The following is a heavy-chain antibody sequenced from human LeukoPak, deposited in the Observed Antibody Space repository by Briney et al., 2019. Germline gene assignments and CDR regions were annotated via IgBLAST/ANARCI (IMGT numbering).Heavy chain of an antibody. CDR2: IYYSGST. CDR3: ALGGYSGYDYYYYMDV. V-gene: IGHV4-59*01. J-gene: IGHJ6*03. CDR1: VGSISSYY. Sequence: SETLSLTCTVSVGSISSYYWSWIRQPPGKGLEWIGYIYYSGSTNYNPSLKSRVTISVDTSKNQFSLKLSSVTAADTAVYYCALGGYSGYDYYYYMDVWGKGTTVTISS. D-gene: IGHD5-12*01.